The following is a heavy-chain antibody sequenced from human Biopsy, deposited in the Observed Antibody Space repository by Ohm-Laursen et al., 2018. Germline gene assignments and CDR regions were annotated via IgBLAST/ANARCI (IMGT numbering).Heavy chain of an antibody. Sequence: SSVKVSCKASGYTFTSYDISWVRQAPGQGLEWMGWISPYNDKTSYPPKLQDRVTMTADTSTNTAHMELRSLRSDDTTVYYCARVFCTSTTCYGLLDNWGQGAVVTVSS. D-gene: IGHD2/OR15-2a*01. V-gene: IGHV1-18*01. CDR3: ARVFCTSTTCYGLLDN. CDR2: ISPYNDKT. J-gene: IGHJ4*02. CDR1: GYTFTSYD.